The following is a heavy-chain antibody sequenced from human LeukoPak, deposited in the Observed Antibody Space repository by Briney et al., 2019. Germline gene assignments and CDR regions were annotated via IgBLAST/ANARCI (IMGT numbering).Heavy chain of an antibody. CDR1: GYTFTRYG. V-gene: IGHV1-18*01. Sequence: GASVKVSCKASGYTFTRYGISWVRQAPGQGLEWMGWISGYNGNTNYAQKLQGRVTMTTDTSTSTAYMELRSLRSDDTAVYYCARDDSSDYDLWGWGQGTLVTVSS. CDR2: ISGYNGNT. D-gene: IGHD5-12*01. CDR3: ARDDSSDYDLWG. J-gene: IGHJ4*02.